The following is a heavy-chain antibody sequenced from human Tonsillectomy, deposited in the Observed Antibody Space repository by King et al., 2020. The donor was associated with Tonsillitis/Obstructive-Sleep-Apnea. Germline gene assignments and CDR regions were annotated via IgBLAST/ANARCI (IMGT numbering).Heavy chain of an antibody. D-gene: IGHD3/OR15-3a*01. V-gene: IGHV3-33*01. CDR3: VRYDFWSGYHLAY. CDR2: IWYDGSNK. CDR1: GFTFSSYG. Sequence: QLVESGGGVVQPGRSLRLSCAASGFTFSSYGMHWVRQAPGKGLEWVAVIWYDGSNKYYADSVKGRFTISRDNSKNTLYLQMNSLRAEDTAVYYCVRYDFWSGYHLAYWGQGTLVTVSS. J-gene: IGHJ4*02.